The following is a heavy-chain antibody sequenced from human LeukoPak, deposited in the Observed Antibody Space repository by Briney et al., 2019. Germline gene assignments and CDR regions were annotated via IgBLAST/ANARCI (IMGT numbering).Heavy chain of an antibody. CDR1: GFTFSSYW. CDR2: IKQDGSEK. J-gene: IGHJ4*02. V-gene: IGHV3-7*01. Sequence: GSLRLSCAASGFTFSSYWMSWVRQAPGKGLEWVANIKQDGSEKYYLDSVKGRFTISRDNAGNSLYLQMNTLRAEDTAVYFCARDRWDLEYWGQGTLVTVSS. CDR3: ARDRWDLEY. D-gene: IGHD1-26*01.